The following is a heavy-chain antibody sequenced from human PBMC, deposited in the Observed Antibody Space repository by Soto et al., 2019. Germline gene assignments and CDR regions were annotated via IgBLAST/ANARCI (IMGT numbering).Heavy chain of an antibody. CDR3: ARRGGSGWGAFDV. CDR2: ISDSGAST. Sequence: EVHVLESGGGLVQPGGSLRLSCAASGFSSSRYAMNWVRQAPGKGLEWVSTISDSGASTWYADPVKGRFTISRDISRNTVNMQMNSLRAEDTAMYYCARRGGSGWGAFDVWGQGTMVTVSS. V-gene: IGHV3-23*01. D-gene: IGHD6-19*01. J-gene: IGHJ3*01. CDR1: GFSSSRYA.